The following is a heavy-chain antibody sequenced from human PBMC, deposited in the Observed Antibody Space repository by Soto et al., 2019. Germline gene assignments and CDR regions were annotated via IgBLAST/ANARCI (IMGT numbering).Heavy chain of an antibody. D-gene: IGHD4-4*01. CDR1: GFTSSGYW. J-gene: IGHJ5*02. CDR2: TNQDGSEK. CDR3: ARDYSNPRGRFDP. V-gene: IGHV3-7*01. Sequence: EVQLVQSGGGLVQPGGSLRLSCAASGFTSSGYWMTWVRQPPGKGLEWVANTNQDGSEKYYVDSVKGRFTISRDNAKDSLYLQMNSLRAEDTAIYYCARDYSNPRGRFDPWGQGTLVTVSS.